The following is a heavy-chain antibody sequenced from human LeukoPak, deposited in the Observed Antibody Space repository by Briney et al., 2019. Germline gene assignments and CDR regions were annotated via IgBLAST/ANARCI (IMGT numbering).Heavy chain of an antibody. CDR2: ISWNSGSI. J-gene: IGHJ4*02. V-gene: IGHV3-9*01. CDR3: AKDMGGSYPLGLDY. D-gene: IGHD1-26*01. Sequence: GGSLRLPCAASGFTFDDYAMHWVRQAPGKGLERVSGISWNSGSIGYADSVKGRFTISRDNAKNSLYLQMNSLRAEDTALYYCAKDMGGSYPLGLDYWGQGTLVTVSS. CDR1: GFTFDDYA.